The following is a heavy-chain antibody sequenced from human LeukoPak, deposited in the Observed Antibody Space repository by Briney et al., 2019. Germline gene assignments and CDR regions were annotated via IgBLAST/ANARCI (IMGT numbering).Heavy chain of an antibody. CDR2: ISWNSATL. CDR3: ATRGGLLRSPFDY. J-gene: IGHJ4*02. CDR1: GFTFDDFA. Sequence: GRSLRLSCAASGFTFDDFAMHWVRQSPGKGLEWVSGISWNSATLDYADSVKGRFTISRDNAKNTLYLQMNSLRAEDTAVYYCATRGGLLRSPFDYWGQGTLVTVSS. D-gene: IGHD3-10*01. V-gene: IGHV3-9*01.